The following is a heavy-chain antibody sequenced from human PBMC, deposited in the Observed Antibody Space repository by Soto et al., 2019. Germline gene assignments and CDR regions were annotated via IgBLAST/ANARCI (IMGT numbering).Heavy chain of an antibody. CDR1: GGSISSYY. CDR2: IYFSGST. D-gene: IGHD3-22*01. Sequence: QVQLQESGPGLVKPSETLSLTCTVSGGSISSYYWSWIRQPPGKGLEWIGYIYFSGSTNYNPSLKSRITISVDTFKNQFSLKLSSVTAADTAVYYCARDQRLRRDSSGYYQTNYWYFDLWGRGTLVTVSS. J-gene: IGHJ2*01. V-gene: IGHV4-59*12. CDR3: ARDQRLRRDSSGYYQTNYWYFDL.